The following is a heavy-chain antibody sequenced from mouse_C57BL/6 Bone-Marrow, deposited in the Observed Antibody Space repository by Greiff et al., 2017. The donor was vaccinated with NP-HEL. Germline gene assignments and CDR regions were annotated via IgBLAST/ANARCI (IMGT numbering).Heavy chain of an antibody. CDR1: GYSFTGYF. CDR2: INPYNGDT. V-gene: IGHV1-20*01. D-gene: IGHD1-1*01. J-gene: IGHJ3*01. CDR3: ARRGEFYYGSLAY. Sequence: EVQLQQSGPELVKPGDSVKISCKASGYSFTGYFMNWVMQSHGKSLEWIGRINPYNGDTFYNQKFKGKATLTVDKSSSTAHMELRSLTSEDSAVYYCARRGEFYYGSLAYWGQGTLVTVSA.